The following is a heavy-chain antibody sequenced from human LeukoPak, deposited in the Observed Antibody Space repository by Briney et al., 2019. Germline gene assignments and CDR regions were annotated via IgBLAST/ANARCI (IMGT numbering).Heavy chain of an antibody. V-gene: IGHV1-46*01. CDR3: ARDDGYYGSGRGDAFDI. CDR1: GYTFTSYY. J-gene: IGHJ3*02. Sequence: GASVKVSCKASGYTFTSYYMHWVRQAPGQGLEWMGIINPSGGSTSYAQKFQGRVTMTRDMSTSTVYMELSSLRSEDTAVYYCARDDGYYGSGRGDAFDIWGQGTMVTVSS. CDR2: INPSGGST. D-gene: IGHD3-10*01.